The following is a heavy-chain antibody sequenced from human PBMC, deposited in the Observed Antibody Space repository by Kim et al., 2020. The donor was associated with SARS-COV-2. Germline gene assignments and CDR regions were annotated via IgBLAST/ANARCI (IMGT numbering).Heavy chain of an antibody. CDR2: T. Sequence: TSYAQKFQGRVTMTRDTSTSTVYMELSSLRSEDTAVYYCARSHVGPYFDYWGQGTLVTVSS. CDR3: ARSHVGPYFDY. D-gene: IGHD1-26*01. J-gene: IGHJ4*02. V-gene: IGHV1-46*01.